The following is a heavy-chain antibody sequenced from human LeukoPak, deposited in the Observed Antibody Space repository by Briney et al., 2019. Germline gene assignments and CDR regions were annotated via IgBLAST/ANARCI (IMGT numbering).Heavy chain of an antibody. Sequence: ASVKVSCKASGYTFTGYYMHWVRQAPGQGLEWMGWISPNSGGTNYAQKFQGRVTMTRDTSISTAYMELSRLRSDDTAVYYCARGPPYCGGDCYPPVGNWFDPWGQGTLVTVSS. CDR3: ARGPPYCGGDCYPPVGNWFDP. CDR2: ISPNSGGT. V-gene: IGHV1-2*02. D-gene: IGHD2-21*02. J-gene: IGHJ5*02. CDR1: GYTFTGYY.